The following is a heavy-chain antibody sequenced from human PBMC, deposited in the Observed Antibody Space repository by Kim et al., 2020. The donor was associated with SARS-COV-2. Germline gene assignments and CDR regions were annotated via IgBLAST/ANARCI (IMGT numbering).Heavy chain of an antibody. J-gene: IGHJ4*02. CDR3: AKAIGYLAPLAHIHDY. Sequence: GGSLRLSCAASGFTFSSYAMSWVRQAPGKGLEWVSTISGSGGSTYYADSVKGRFTISRDNSKNTLYLQMNSLRAEDTAVYYCAKAIGYLAPLAHIHDYWGQGTLVTVSS. V-gene: IGHV3-23*01. CDR1: GFTFSSYA. CDR2: ISGSGGST. D-gene: IGHD6-13*01.